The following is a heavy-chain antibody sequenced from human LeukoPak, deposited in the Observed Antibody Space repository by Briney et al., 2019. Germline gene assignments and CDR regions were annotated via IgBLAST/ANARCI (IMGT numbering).Heavy chain of an antibody. J-gene: IGHJ4*02. CDR2: ISDRWT. CDR3: AKASNGGSYYGVIIDY. Sequence: PGGSLRLSCAASEFTLSTYAMNWVRQAPGKGLEWVSTISDRWTNYADSVKGRFTISRDNSKNTLYLQMNSLRPEDTAVYFCAKASNGGSYYGVIIDYWGQGALVTVSS. V-gene: IGHV3-23*01. CDR1: EFTLSTYA. D-gene: IGHD1-26*01.